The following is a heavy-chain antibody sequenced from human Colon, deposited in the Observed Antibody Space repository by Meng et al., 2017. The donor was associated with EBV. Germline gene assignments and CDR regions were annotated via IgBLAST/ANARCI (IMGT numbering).Heavy chain of an antibody. CDR2: ISAYNGRT. D-gene: IGHD4-11*01. CDR1: GYTFTRYG. V-gene: IGHV1-18*01. J-gene: IGHJ4*02. CDR3: TRDGPDYGNYINFDY. Sequence: QVQLVQSGAEVKKPGASGTVSCKASGYTFTRYGISWVRQAPGQGLEWMAWISAYNGRTNFAQKFQGRVTVITDTSTSTAYMELRSLRSDDTAVYYCTRDGPDYGNYINFDYWGQGALVTVSS.